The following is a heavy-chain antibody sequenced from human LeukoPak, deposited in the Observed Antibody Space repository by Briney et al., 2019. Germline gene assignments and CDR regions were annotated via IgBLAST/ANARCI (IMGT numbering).Heavy chain of an antibody. CDR3: ARDGSIAAEWGNYYYMDV. CDR2: INPNSGGT. J-gene: IGHJ6*03. V-gene: IGHV1-2*02. CDR1: GYTFTGYY. D-gene: IGHD6-6*01. Sequence: GASVKVSCKASGYTFTGYYMHWVRQAPGQGLEWMGWINPNSGGTNYAQKFQGRVTMTRDTSISTAYMELSRLRSDDTAVYYCARDGSIAAEWGNYYYMDVWGKGTTVTVSS.